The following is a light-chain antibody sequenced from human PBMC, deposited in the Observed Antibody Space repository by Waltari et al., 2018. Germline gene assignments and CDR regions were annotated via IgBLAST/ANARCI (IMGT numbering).Light chain of an antibody. V-gene: IGLV2-14*03. CDR3: SSYSTTSAVV. Sequence: QSALTQPASVSGSPGQSIPVSCKGPRSAVAGYKYVPWYQHHPGKAPKLLIYDVAKRPSGVSDRFSGSKTGNTASLTISGLRAEDEAFYYCSSYSTTSAVVFGGGTKMTVL. J-gene: IGLJ2*01. CDR1: RSAVAGYKY. CDR2: DVA.